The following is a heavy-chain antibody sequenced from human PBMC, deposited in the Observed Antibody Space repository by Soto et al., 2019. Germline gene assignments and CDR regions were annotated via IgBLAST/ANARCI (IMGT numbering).Heavy chain of an antibody. CDR3: AXGXVXXYDFWSGYGNWFDP. V-gene: IGHV4-4*02. D-gene: IGHD3-3*01. CDR2: IYHSGST. Sequence: SETLSLTCAVSGGSISSSNWWSWVRQPPGKGLEWIGEIYHSGSTNYNPSLKSRVTISVDKSKNQFSLKLSSVTAADTAVYYCAXGXVXXYDFWSGYGNWFDPWGQGTLVTVSS. CDR1: GGSISSSNW. J-gene: IGHJ5*02.